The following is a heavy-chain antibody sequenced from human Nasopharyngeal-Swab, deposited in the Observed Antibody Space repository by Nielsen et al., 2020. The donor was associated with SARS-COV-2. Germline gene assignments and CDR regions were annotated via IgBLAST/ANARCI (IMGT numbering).Heavy chain of an antibody. CDR3: ARVGGATNHYYYYMDV. D-gene: IGHD1-26*01. Sequence: GESLKISCAASGFTFSSYSMNWVRQAPGKGLEWVSSISSSSSYIYYADSVKGRFTISRDNAKNSLYLQMNGLRAEDTAVYYCARVGGATNHYYYYMDVWGKGTTVTVSS. J-gene: IGHJ6*03. V-gene: IGHV3-21*01. CDR1: GFTFSSYS. CDR2: ISSSSSYI.